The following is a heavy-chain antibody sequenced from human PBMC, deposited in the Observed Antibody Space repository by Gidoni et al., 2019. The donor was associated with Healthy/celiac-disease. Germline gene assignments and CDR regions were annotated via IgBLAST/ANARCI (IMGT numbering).Heavy chain of an antibody. CDR1: GGTFSSYA. CDR2: IIPIFGTA. V-gene: IGHV1-69*06. D-gene: IGHD2-15*01. J-gene: IGHJ6*02. CDR3: ARVLGYCSGGSCYDLYYYYYGMDV. Sequence: QVQLVQSGAEVKKPGSSVKVSCKASGGTFSSYAISWVRQAPGQGLEWMGGIIPIFGTANYAQKFQGRVTITADKSTSTAYMELSSLRSEDTAVYYCARVLGYCSGGSCYDLYYYYYGMDVWGQGTTVTVSS.